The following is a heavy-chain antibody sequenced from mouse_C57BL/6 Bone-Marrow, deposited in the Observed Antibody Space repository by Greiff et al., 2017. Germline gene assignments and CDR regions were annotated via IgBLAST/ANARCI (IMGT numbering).Heavy chain of an antibody. CDR1: GYTFTDYY. Sequence: EVQLVESGPVLVKPGASVKMSCKASGYTFTDYYMNWVKQSHGKSLEWIGVINPYNGGTSYNQKFKGKATLTVDKSSSTAYMELNSLTSEDSAVYYCARDGYSGGFAYWGQGTLVTVSA. J-gene: IGHJ3*01. CDR3: ARDGYSGGFAY. V-gene: IGHV1-19*01. CDR2: INPYNGGT. D-gene: IGHD1-2*01.